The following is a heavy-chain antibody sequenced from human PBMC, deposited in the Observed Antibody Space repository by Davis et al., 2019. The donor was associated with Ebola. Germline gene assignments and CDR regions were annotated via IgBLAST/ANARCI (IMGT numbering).Heavy chain of an antibody. CDR3: ARGTNGYNPGGYFDS. Sequence: VESLKISCTGSGFSFTNYWIGWVRQLPGKGLEWMGIIYCGDSDTRYSPSFQGQVTISADKSITTAYLQWSSLKASDTAIYYCARGTNGYNPGGYFDSWGQGTLVTVSS. CDR2: IYCGDSDT. V-gene: IGHV5-51*01. D-gene: IGHD5-24*01. J-gene: IGHJ4*02. CDR1: GFSFTNYW.